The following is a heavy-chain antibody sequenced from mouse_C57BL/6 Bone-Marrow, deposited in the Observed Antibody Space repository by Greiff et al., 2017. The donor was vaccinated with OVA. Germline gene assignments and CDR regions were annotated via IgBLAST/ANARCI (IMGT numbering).Heavy chain of an antibody. J-gene: IGHJ1*03. Sequence: EVQGVESGGGLVQPGGSLKLSCAASGFTFSDYYMYWVRQTPEKRLEWVAYISNGGGSTYYPDTVKGRFTISRDNAKNTLYLQMSRLKSEDTAMYYCARLTTVVYWYFDVWGTGTTVTVSS. CDR1: GFTFSDYY. CDR2: ISNGGGST. D-gene: IGHD1-1*01. CDR3: ARLTTVVYWYFDV. V-gene: IGHV5-12*01.